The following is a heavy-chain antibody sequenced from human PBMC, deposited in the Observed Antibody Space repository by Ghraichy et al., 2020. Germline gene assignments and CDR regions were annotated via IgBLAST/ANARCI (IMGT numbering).Heavy chain of an antibody. CDR3: AALADSYYDFWTGSYDYKGLDV. V-gene: IGHV1-58*01. CDR1: GFTFATSA. D-gene: IGHD3-3*01. J-gene: IGHJ6*02. Sequence: SVKVSCKASGFTFATSAVQWVRQARGQRLEWIGWIVVGVGNTNYAQKFQERVTITRDMSASTAYLELSSLKSEDTAVYYCAALADSYYDFWTGSYDYKGLDVWGQGTTVTVSS. CDR2: IVVGVGNT.